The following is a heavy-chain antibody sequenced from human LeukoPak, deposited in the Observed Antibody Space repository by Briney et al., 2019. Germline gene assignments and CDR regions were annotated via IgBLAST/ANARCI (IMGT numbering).Heavy chain of an antibody. CDR1: GFTFSSFA. V-gene: IGHV3-23*01. J-gene: IGHJ4*02. CDR2: IGGTGTVT. D-gene: IGHD2-21*01. CDR3: AKDLYGDGGYCFEY. Sequence: GGSLRLSCAASGFTFSSFAMSWVRQAPGKGLEWVSSIGGTGTVTYYGDSVKGGFTISRDNSKKTVHLEMSGLRADDTAVYYCAKDLYGDGGYCFEYWGQGTLVTVSS.